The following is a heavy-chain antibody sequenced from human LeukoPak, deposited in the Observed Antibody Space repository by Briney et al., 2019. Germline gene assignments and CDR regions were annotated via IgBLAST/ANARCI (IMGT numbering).Heavy chain of an antibody. CDR3: ARGLNSLDH. CDR1: TFTFQSYE. Sequence: HPGGALRLSSASSTFTFQSYEMNCVPQAPGKGLEWVSYISSSGSTISYADSRKGRITISRHNAKTSLNQQMNSLRAEDTAVYYCARGLNSLDHWGQGTLVTVSS. CDR2: ISSSGSTI. J-gene: IGHJ4*02. D-gene: IGHD5-24*01. V-gene: IGHV3-48*03.